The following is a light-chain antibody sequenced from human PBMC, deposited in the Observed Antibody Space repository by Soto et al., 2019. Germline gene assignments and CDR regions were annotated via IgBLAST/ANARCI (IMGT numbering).Light chain of an antibody. Sequence: HSALTQPASVSGSPGQPITISCTGTSSDVGTYNYVSWYQHHPGKAPKLMIYEVSNRPSGVSNRFSGSKSGNTASLTISGLRAEDEAAYYCASYTFTSTWVFGGGTKLTVL. CDR2: EVS. J-gene: IGLJ3*02. CDR3: ASYTFTSTWV. V-gene: IGLV2-14*01. CDR1: SSDVGTYNY.